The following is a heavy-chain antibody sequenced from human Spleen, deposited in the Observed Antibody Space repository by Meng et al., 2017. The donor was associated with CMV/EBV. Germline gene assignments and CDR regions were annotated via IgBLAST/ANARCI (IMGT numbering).Heavy chain of an antibody. CDR1: TDYF. Sequence: TDYFWSWIRQPPGKGLEWIGEINHSGSTNYNPSLKSRVTISVDTSKNQFSLKLSSVTAADTAVYYCARAKVIDCSSTSCYRKNWFDPWGQGTLVTVSS. V-gene: IGHV4-34*01. D-gene: IGHD2-2*01. J-gene: IGHJ5*02. CDR3: ARAKVIDCSSTSCYRKNWFDP. CDR2: INHSGST.